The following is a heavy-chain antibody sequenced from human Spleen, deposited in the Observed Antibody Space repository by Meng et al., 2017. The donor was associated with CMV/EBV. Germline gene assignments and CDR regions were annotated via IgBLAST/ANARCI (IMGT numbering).Heavy chain of an antibody. CDR1: GGSIRSSSYY. D-gene: IGHD5-12*01. V-gene: IGHV4-39*07. Sequence: SETLSLTCTVSGGSIRSSSYYWGWIRQPPEKGLEWIGSIYYSGSTYYNPSLKSRVTISVDTSKNEFSLKLSSVTAADTAVYYCARSPSIVATKRGPRGRNYFDYWGQGTLVTVSS. CDR3: ARSPSIVATKRGPRGRNYFDY. J-gene: IGHJ4*02. CDR2: IYYSGST.